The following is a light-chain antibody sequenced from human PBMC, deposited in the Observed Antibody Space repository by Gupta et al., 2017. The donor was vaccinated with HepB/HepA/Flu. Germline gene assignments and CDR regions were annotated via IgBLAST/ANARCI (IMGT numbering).Light chain of an antibody. CDR3: QNWGTGVS. Sequence: LVLTPSPPASPSLPPPVKLTCTLSSGHRSYAIAWHQQQPEKGPRFLMKLNSDGSHSKGDGSPDRFSGSSSAAERNITISSLQAEDEAYYYCQNWGTGVSFGGGTKLTVL. J-gene: IGLJ2*01. V-gene: IGLV4-69*01. CDR2: LNSDGSH. CDR1: SGHRSYA.